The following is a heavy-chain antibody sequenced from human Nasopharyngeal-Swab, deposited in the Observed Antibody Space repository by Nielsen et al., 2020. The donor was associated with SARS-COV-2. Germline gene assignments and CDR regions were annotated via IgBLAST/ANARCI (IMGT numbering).Heavy chain of an antibody. CDR3: ARRSGTTDYFDY. CDR2: IDPSDSYT. J-gene: IGHJ4*02. D-gene: IGHD1-1*01. CDR1: GYSFTSYW. V-gene: IGHV5-10-1*01. Sequence: GESLKISRKGSGYSFTSYWISWVRQMPGKGLEWMGRIDPSDSYTNYSPSFQGHVTISADKSISTAYLQWSSLKASDTAMYYCARRSGTTDYFDYWGQGTLATVSS.